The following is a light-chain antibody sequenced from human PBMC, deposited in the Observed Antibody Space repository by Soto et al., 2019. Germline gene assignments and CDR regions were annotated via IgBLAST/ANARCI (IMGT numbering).Light chain of an antibody. Sequence: EILLTQSPGTLSPSSGERSTLSCRASQSVSNNYLAWYQQKPGQAPXXLXNGASNRATGIPDRFSGSGSGTDFTLTISRLEPEEFAGYYCQDYDKLAKAITFGQGTRLEIK. CDR3: QDYDKLAKAIT. CDR1: QSVSNNY. CDR2: GAS. V-gene: IGKV3-20*01. J-gene: IGKJ5*01.